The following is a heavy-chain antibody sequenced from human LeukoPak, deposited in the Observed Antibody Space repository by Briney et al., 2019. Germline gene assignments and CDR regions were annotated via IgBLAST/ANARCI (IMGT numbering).Heavy chain of an antibody. Sequence: ASVKASCKASGYTYTSYVMHWVRQAPGHRRECMGWINAGNGNTKYSQKLQGRVTITRDTSASTVYMELSSLRSEDTAVCYCARDHCSGGSCYDDAFDIWGQGTMVTVSS. CDR3: ARDHCSGGSCYDDAFDI. CDR2: INAGNGNT. J-gene: IGHJ3*02. D-gene: IGHD2-15*01. CDR1: GYTYTSYV. V-gene: IGHV1-3*01.